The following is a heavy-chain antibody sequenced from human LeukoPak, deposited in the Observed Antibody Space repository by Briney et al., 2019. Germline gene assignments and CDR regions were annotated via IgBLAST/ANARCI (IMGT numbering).Heavy chain of an antibody. D-gene: IGHD3-10*01. CDR3: ARHPNYYGSG. CDR1: GGSISSYY. CDR2: IYYSGST. Sequence: SETLSLTCTVSGGSISSYYWSWIRQPPGKGLEWIGYIYYSGSTNYNPSLKSRVTISVDTSKNQFSLKLSSVTAADTAMYYCARHPNYYGSGWGQGILVTVSS. V-gene: IGHV4-59*08. J-gene: IGHJ4*02.